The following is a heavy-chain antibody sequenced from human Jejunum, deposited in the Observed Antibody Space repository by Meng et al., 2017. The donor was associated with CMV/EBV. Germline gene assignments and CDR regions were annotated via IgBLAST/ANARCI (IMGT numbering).Heavy chain of an antibody. Sequence: AASGFTITPYPIHWVRQAPGKGLEWVAGISYEGSTKYLADSVKGQFSVSRDSSKNTVYLQMNSLRAEDTAVYYCAREKRFTNYFDSWGRGTLVTVSS. CDR3: AREKRFTNYFDS. CDR2: ISYEGSTK. V-gene: IGHV3-30-3*01. CDR1: GFTITPYP. J-gene: IGHJ4*02. D-gene: IGHD3-10*01.